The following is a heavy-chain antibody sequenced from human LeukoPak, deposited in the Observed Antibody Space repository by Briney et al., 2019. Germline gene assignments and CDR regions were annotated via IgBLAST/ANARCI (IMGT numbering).Heavy chain of an antibody. J-gene: IGHJ3*02. CDR3: AKAAGSGYYYSAFDI. D-gene: IGHD3-22*01. CDR2: ISSSGSTI. V-gene: IGHV3-48*03. Sequence: GGSLRLSCAASGFTFSSYEMNWVRQAPGKGLEWVSYISSSGSTIYYADSVKGRFTISRDNSKNTLYLQMNSLRAEDTAVYYCAKAAGSGYYYSAFDIWGQGTMVTVSS. CDR1: GFTFSSYE.